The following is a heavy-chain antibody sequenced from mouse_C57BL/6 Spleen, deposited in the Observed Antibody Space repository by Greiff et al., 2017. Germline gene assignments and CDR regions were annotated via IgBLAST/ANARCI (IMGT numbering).Heavy chain of an antibody. Sequence: QVQLQQPGAELVKPGASVKMSCKASGYTFTSYWITWVKQRPGQGLEWIGDIYPGSGSTNYNEKVTSKATLTVDNSSSTAYMQLSSLTSEDSAVYYCTRRLRLFFDYWGQGTTLTVSS. CDR3: TRRLRLFFDY. J-gene: IGHJ2*01. CDR2: IYPGSGST. D-gene: IGHD3-2*02. V-gene: IGHV1-55*01. CDR1: GYTFTSYW.